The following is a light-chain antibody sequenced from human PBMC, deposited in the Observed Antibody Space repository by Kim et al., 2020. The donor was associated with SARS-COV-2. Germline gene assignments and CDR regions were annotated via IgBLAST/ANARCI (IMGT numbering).Light chain of an antibody. J-gene: IGLJ2*01. CDR1: NIGNRL. V-gene: IGLV3-9*01. Sequence: SYELTQPLSVSVALGQTARITCEGNNIGNRLVNWYQHKPGQAPVMVIHKDSNRPSGIPEGFSGSNSGKVATLTISRARAGDEADYYCQVWDSNTVIFGGGTQLTVL. CDR3: QVWDSNTVI. CDR2: KDS.